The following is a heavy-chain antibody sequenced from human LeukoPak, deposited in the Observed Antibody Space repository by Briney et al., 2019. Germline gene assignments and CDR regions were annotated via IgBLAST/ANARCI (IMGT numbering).Heavy chain of an antibody. Sequence: PGRSLRLSCAASGFTFSSYGMHWVRQAPGKGLEWVAVISYDGSNKYYADSVKGRFTISRDKSKNTLYLQMNSLRAEDTAVYYCAKDGVQLWYYFDYWGQGTLVTVSS. CDR3: AKDGVQLWYYFDY. CDR1: GFTFSSYG. V-gene: IGHV3-30*18. D-gene: IGHD5-18*01. CDR2: ISYDGSNK. J-gene: IGHJ4*02.